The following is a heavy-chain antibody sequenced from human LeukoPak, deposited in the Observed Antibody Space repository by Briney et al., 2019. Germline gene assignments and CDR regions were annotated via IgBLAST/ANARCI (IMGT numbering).Heavy chain of an antibody. CDR1: GGSFSGYY. CDR3: ARLKYYYGSGREASDI. Sequence: SETLSLTCAVYGGSFSGYYWSWIRQPPGKGLEWIGEINHSGSTNYNPSLKSRVTISVDTSKNQFSLKLSSVTAADTAVYYCARLKYYYGSGREASDIWGQGTMVTVSS. J-gene: IGHJ3*02. V-gene: IGHV4-34*01. CDR2: INHSGST. D-gene: IGHD3-10*01.